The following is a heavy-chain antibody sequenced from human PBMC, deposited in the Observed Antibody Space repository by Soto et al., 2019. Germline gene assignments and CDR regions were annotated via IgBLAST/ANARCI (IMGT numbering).Heavy chain of an antibody. Sequence: QMQLVQSGPEVKKPGTSVKVSCKASTFTFTSSAVQWVRQARGQRLEWIGWIVVGSGNTNYAQKFQERVTITRDMSTSTAYMVLMSRRSEDTAVFYCSADGSLGTYWGIYYYCDMDVWGQGTTVTVSS. V-gene: IGHV1-58*01. J-gene: IGHJ6*02. D-gene: IGHD1-26*01. CDR2: IVVGSGNT. CDR3: SADGSLGTYWGIYYYCDMDV. CDR1: TFTFTSSA.